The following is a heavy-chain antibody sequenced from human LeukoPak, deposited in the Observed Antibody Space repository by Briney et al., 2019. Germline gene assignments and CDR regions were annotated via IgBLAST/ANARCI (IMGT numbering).Heavy chain of an antibody. CDR3: ARLKRGSGWPD. CDR1: GGSISSYY. V-gene: IGHV4-59*08. D-gene: IGHD6-19*01. Sequence: SETLSLTCTVSGGSISSYYWSWIRQPPGKGLEWIGYIYYSGSTNYNPSLKSRVTISVDTSKNQFSLKLSSVTAADTAAYYCARLKRGSGWPDWGQGTLVTVSS. J-gene: IGHJ4*02. CDR2: IYYSGST.